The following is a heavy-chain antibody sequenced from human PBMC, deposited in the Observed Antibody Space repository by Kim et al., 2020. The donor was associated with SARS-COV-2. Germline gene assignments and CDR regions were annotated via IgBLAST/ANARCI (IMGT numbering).Heavy chain of an antibody. D-gene: IGHD3-10*01. J-gene: IGHJ6*03. CDR3: ARHARLIWFGSYMDV. V-gene: IGHV4-59*08. Sequence: PSLKSRVTISVDTSKNQFSLKLSSVTAADTAVYYCARHARLIWFGSYMDVWGKGTTVTVSS.